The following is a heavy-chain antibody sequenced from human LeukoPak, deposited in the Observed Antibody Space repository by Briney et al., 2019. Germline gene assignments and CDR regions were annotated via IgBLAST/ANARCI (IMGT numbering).Heavy chain of an antibody. D-gene: IGHD6-13*01. J-gene: IGHJ4*02. Sequence: SVKVSCKASGGTFSSYAISWVRQAPGQGLEWMGGIIPIFGTANYAQKFQGRVTITADESTSTAYMELSSLRFEDTAVYYCARGVAAAGPYYFDYWGQGTLVTVSS. CDR3: ARGVAAAGPYYFDY. V-gene: IGHV1-69*13. CDR1: GGTFSSYA. CDR2: IIPIFGTA.